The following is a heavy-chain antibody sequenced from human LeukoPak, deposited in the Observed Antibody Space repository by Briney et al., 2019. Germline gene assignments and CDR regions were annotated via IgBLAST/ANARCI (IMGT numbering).Heavy chain of an antibody. Sequence: GGSLRLSCAASGFTFSSYEMNWVRQAPGKGLEWVSYISSSGSTIYYADSVKGRFTISRDNAKNSLYLQMNSLRAEDTAVYYCARSPAPSSGWYVGSDGWFDPWGQGTLVTVSS. D-gene: IGHD6-19*01. J-gene: IGHJ5*02. CDR2: ISSSGSTI. CDR3: ARSPAPSSGWYVGSDGWFDP. CDR1: GFTFSSYE. V-gene: IGHV3-48*03.